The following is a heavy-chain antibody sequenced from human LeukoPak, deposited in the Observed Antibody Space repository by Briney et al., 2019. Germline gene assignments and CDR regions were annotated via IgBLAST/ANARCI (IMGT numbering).Heavy chain of an antibody. V-gene: IGHV3-23*01. CDR1: GFTFGSHA. D-gene: IGHD5-18*01. CDR3: GKTTVGYSSGQKPAWPVVY. Sequence: PGGSLRLSCEASGFTFGSHAMYWVRQAPGKGLEWVAGIFGSGGSPHYADPVKGRFTISRDNSRNTVYLQINSLRAEDTAVYYCGKTTVGYSSGQKPAWPVVYWGQGTLVTVSS. CDR2: IFGSGGSP. J-gene: IGHJ4*02.